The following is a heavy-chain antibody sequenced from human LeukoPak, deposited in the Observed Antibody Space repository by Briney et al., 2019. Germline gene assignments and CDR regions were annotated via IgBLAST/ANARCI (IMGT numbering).Heavy chain of an antibody. D-gene: IGHD2-15*01. Sequence: GASVTVSCTASGYTFNNYDVYWVRQAPGQGLEWLGWMNPNSGNTGYAEKFQGRLTMTMNTSITTAYMELSSLRSEDTALYYCARCSAGVRKRIDFWGQGTLVTVSS. CDR2: MNPNSGNT. V-gene: IGHV1-8*01. CDR3: ARCSAGVRKRIDF. J-gene: IGHJ4*02. CDR1: GYTFNNYD.